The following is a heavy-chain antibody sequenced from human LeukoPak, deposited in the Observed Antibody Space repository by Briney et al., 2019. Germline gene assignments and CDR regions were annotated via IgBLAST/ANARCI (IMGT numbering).Heavy chain of an antibody. Sequence: SETLSLNCTVSGGSISTYYWNWIRQPPGKGLEWIGNIYYTGTTNYNPSLKSRVTMSVDTSKNQFSLKLSSVTAADTAVYFCARGYSGRSAYYNDYWGQGALVTVCS. J-gene: IGHJ4*02. V-gene: IGHV4-59*01. CDR2: IYYTGTT. CDR1: GGSISTYY. CDR3: ARGYSGRSAYYNDY. D-gene: IGHD3-22*01.